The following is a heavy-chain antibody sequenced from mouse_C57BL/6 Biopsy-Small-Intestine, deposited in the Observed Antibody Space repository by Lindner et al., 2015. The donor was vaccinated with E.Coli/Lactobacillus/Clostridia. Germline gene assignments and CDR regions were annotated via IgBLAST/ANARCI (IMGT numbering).Heavy chain of an antibody. CDR1: GYTFSKYG. CDR2: ISPYTGAR. D-gene: IGHD1-1*02. Sequence: SVKVSCKTSGYTFSKYGISWVRQAPGQGLEWMGWISPYTGARKFAQTLQGRVTMTTDTSTSTAYLELTSLKSDDTAVFYCVRGFSGGNGDYWGQGTLVTVSS. CDR3: VRGFSGGNGDY. V-gene: IGHV1-84*02. J-gene: IGHJ3*01.